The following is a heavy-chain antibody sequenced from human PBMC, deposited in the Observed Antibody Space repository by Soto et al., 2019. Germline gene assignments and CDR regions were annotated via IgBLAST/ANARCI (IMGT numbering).Heavy chain of an antibody. D-gene: IGHD6-13*01. Sequence: ETLSLTCTVSGGSISSYYWSWIRQPAGKGMEWIGRIHTTDGTNYNPSLKSRVTMSIDTSNNQFSLKLSSLTAADTAVYYCARALSSAAGLYFDFWGQGTLVTVSS. CDR2: IHTTDGT. J-gene: IGHJ4*02. CDR1: GGSISSYY. V-gene: IGHV4-4*07. CDR3: ARALSSAAGLYFDF.